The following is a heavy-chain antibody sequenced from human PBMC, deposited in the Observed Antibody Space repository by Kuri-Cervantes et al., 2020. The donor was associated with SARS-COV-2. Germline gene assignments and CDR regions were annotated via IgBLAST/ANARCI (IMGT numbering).Heavy chain of an antibody. CDR1: GFTFSSYG. D-gene: IGHD1-14*01. J-gene: IGHJ4*02. CDR3: AKDLVLAQYNNFDY. CDR2: ISYDGSNK. V-gene: IGHV3-30*18. Sequence: LSLTCAASGFTFSSYGMHWVRQAPGKGLEWVAVISYDGSNKYYADPVKGRFTISRDNSKNTLYLQMNSLRAEDTAVYYCAKDLVLAQYNNFDYWGQGTLVTVSS.